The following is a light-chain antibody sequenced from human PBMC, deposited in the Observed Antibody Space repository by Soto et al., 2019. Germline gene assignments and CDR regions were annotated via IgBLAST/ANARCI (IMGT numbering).Light chain of an antibody. J-gene: IGKJ1*01. CDR1: QSISSY. Sequence: DIQMTQSPSSLSASVGDRVTITCRASQSISSYLNWYQQKPGKAPKLLIYAASRLQSGVPSRFSGSGSGTDFTLPISGLQPEDFAPYYCQQSYSTPRTFGQGTKV. V-gene: IGKV1-39*01. CDR2: AAS. CDR3: QQSYSTPRT.